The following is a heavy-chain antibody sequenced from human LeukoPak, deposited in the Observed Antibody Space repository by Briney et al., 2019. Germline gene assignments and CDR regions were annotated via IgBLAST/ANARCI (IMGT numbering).Heavy chain of an antibody. CDR1: GGSISSGSYY. D-gene: IGHD1-14*01. J-gene: IGHJ6*03. Sequence: SSQTLSLTCTVSGGSISSGSYYWSWIRQPAGKGLEWIGRIYTSRSTNYNPSLKSRVTISVDTSKNQFSLKLTSVTAADTAVYYCARVEYNRVGYFYYYMDVWGKGTTVTVSS. CDR2: IYTSRST. CDR3: ARVEYNRVGYFYYYMDV. V-gene: IGHV4-61*02.